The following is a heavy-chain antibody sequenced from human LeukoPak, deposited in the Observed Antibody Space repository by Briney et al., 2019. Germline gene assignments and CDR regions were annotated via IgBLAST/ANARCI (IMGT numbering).Heavy chain of an antibody. CDR2: IYYSGST. D-gene: IGHD5-24*01. CDR1: GGSISSSSYY. V-gene: IGHV4-61*05. Sequence: SETLSLTCTVSGGSISSSSYYWGWIRQPPGKGLEWIGYIYYSGSTNYNPSLKSRVTISVDTSKNQFSLKLSSVTAADTAVYYCARGEMPPEYFQHWGQGTLVTVSS. J-gene: IGHJ1*01. CDR3: ARGEMPPEYFQH.